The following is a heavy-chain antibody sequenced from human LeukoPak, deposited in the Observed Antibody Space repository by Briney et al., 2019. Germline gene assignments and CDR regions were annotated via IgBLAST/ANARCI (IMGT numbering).Heavy chain of an antibody. CDR2: IDPYSGNT. J-gene: IGHJ4*02. CDR1: GYTFKSYA. Sequence: ASVKVSCKASGYTFKSYAITWVRQAPGQGLEWMGWIDPYSGNTNYAQKFQGRVTMTTETFTSTADMEVTSLRSDDTAVYYCARAHSSGWYPQWGQGTLVTVSS. CDR3: ARAHSSGWYPQ. V-gene: IGHV1-18*01. D-gene: IGHD6-19*01.